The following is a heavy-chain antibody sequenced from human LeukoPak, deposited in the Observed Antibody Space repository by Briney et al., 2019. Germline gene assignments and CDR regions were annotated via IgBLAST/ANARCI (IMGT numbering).Heavy chain of an antibody. J-gene: IGHJ4*02. CDR2: INPNSGGT. Sequence: ASVKVSCKASGYTFTAYYIHWVRQAPGQGREWMGLINPNSGGTNYAQKFQGRVTMTRDASISTAYMELSKLTSDDTAVYYCARDKGTLGGDSWGPGTLVTVSS. V-gene: IGHV1-2*02. CDR1: GYTFTAYY. D-gene: IGHD3-16*01. CDR3: ARDKGTLGGDS.